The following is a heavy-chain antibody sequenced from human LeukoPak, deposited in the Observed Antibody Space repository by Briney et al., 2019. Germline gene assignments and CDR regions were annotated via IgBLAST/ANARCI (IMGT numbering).Heavy chain of an antibody. CDR1: GYTFPGYY. CDR3: ARAGIVVVTAITYYFDY. D-gene: IGHD2-21*02. Sequence: VASVKVSCKASGYTFPGYYMHWVRQAPGQGLEWMGWINPNSGGTNYAQKFQGRVTMTRDTSITTAYMELRRLRSDDTAVYYCARAGIVVVTAITYYFDYWGQGTLVTVSS. CDR2: INPNSGGT. J-gene: IGHJ4*02. V-gene: IGHV1-2*02.